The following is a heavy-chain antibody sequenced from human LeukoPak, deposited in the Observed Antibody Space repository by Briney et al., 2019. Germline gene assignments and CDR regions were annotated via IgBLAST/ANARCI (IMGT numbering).Heavy chain of an antibody. CDR1: GFTFSGSV. Sequence: HTGGSLRLSCAASGFTFSGSVMHWVRQASGKWLEWVGRIRSKANSYATAYAASAKGRFTISGDDSKNTAYLQMNSLKTEDTAMYYCSRLWGDCGGDCYSHDYWGQGTLATVSS. CDR2: IRSKANSYAT. CDR3: SRLWGDCGGDCYSHDY. J-gene: IGHJ4*02. D-gene: IGHD2-21*02. V-gene: IGHV3-73*01.